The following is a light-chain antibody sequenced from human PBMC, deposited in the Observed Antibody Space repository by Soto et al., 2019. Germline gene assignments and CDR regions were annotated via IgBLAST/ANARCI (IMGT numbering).Light chain of an antibody. Sequence: EIVWTQSPATLSLSPGERATLSCRASQSVSSYLAWYQQKPGQAPRLLIYDASNRATGIPARFSGSGSGTDFTLTISSLEPEDFAVYYCQQRSNWPPYMYTFGQGTKLEIK. CDR1: QSVSSY. J-gene: IGKJ2*01. V-gene: IGKV3-11*01. CDR3: QQRSNWPPYMYT. CDR2: DAS.